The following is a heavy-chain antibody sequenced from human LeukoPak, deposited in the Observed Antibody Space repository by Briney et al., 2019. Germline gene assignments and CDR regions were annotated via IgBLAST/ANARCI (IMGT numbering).Heavy chain of an antibody. CDR3: ARYLHDYDSSGFAY. CDR1: GFTFSDYS. Sequence: GGSLRLSCAASGFTFSDYSIHWVRQAPGKGLEWVSYISGSSITIHYADSVKGRFIISRDNAKNSLYLRMNSLRDEDTAVYYCARYLHDYDSSGFAYWGQGTLVTVSS. J-gene: IGHJ4*02. V-gene: IGHV3-48*02. D-gene: IGHD3-22*01. CDR2: ISGSSITI.